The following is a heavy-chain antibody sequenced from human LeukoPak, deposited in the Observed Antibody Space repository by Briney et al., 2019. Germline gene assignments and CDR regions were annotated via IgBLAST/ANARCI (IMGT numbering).Heavy chain of an antibody. CDR2: IYYSGTT. D-gene: IGHD5-12*01. J-gene: IGHJ4*02. CDR3: ASATEWLRFDY. V-gene: IGHV4-39*07. Sequence: SETLSLTCSVSGASISTIISYWGWIRQTPGKGLEWIGSIYYSGTTYYNPSLESRVTISIDTSKNQFSVKLTSVTAADTAVYYCASATEWLRFDYWGQGTLVTVSS. CDR1: GASISTIISY.